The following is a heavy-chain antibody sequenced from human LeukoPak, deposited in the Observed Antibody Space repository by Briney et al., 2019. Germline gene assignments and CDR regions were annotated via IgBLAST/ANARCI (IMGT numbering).Heavy chain of an antibody. J-gene: IGHJ4*02. CDR2: IIPILNIP. Sequence: SVKVSCKASGGTFSSYPISWVRQAPGQGLEWMGRIIPILNIPNYAQNFQGTVTITADKSTSTAYMELSSLRSEGTAVYYCCISGRSDFDYWGQGTLVTVSS. D-gene: IGHD3-10*01. V-gene: IGHV1-69*02. CDR3: CISGRSDFDY. CDR1: GGTFSSYP.